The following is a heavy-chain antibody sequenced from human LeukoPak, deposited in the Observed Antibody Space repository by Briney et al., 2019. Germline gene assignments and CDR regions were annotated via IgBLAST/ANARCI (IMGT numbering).Heavy chain of an antibody. V-gene: IGHV3-33*01. CDR3: ARGGSTGYNYNAFDM. J-gene: IGHJ3*02. D-gene: IGHD3-22*01. CDR1: GFTFSSYG. Sequence: GRSLRLSCAASGFTFSSYGMHWVRQAPGKGLEWVAVIWFDGSNKNYADSVKGRFTISRDNAKNSLYLHMNSLRAEDTAVYYCARGGSTGYNYNAFDMWGQGTMVAVSS. CDR2: IWFDGSNK.